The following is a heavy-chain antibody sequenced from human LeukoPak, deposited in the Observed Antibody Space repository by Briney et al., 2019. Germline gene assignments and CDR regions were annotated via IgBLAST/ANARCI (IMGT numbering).Heavy chain of an antibody. Sequence: PSQTLSLTCTVSGGSISSGSYYWSWIRQPPGKGLEWIGYIYYSGSTNYNLSLKSRVTISVDTSKNQFSLKLSSMTAADTAVYYCARGEGGSADYWGQGTLVTVSS. CDR2: IYYSGST. CDR1: GGSISSGSYY. J-gene: IGHJ4*02. D-gene: IGHD1-26*01. V-gene: IGHV4-61*01. CDR3: ARGEGGSADY.